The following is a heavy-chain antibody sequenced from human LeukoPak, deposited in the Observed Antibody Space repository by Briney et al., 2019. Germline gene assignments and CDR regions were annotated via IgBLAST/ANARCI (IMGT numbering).Heavy chain of an antibody. CDR2: ISGSGGTT. CDR3: AKGYTSGWYWFDH. V-gene: IGHV3-23*01. J-gene: IGHJ5*02. D-gene: IGHD6-19*01. CDR1: GFTFGSHA. Sequence: GGSLRLSCAASGFTFGSHAMSWVRQAPGKGLEWVSSISGSGGTTHYADSGKGRFTISRDNSKNSMYLQMNSLGAEDTAVYFCAKGYTSGWYWFDHWGQGTLVTVSS.